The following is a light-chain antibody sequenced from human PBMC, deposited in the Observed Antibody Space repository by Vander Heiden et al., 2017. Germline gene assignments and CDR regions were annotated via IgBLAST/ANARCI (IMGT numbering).Light chain of an antibody. CDR2: TNN. V-gene: IGLV1-44*01. CDR1: SSNIGSNA. Sequence: QSVLTQPPSASGTPGQRVTIPCSGSSSNIGSNAVNWYQQFPGPAPKLLIYTNNQRPPGVPDRISGSKSGTSASLAISGLQSEDEADYYCAAWDDSLNGVVFGGGTKLTVL. CDR3: AAWDDSLNGVV. J-gene: IGLJ2*01.